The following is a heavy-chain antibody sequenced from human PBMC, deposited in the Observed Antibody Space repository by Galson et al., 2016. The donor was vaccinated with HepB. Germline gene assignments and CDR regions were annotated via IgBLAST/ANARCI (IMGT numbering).Heavy chain of an antibody. J-gene: IGHJ4*02. D-gene: IGHD2/OR15-2a*01. CDR3: AGARRKDGGYYHFDY. CDR2: VSYDGGNK. CDR1: GFTFSSYA. V-gene: IGHV3-30-3*01. Sequence: SLRLSCAASGFTFSSYAMHWVRQAPGKGLAWVAVVSYDGGNKYYADSVKGRFTVSRDNSKNTAFLQMNSLRTDDTAVYYCAGARRKDGGYYHFDYWGQGTLVTVSS.